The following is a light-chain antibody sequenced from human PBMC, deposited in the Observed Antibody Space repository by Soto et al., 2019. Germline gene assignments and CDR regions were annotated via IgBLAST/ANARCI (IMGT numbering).Light chain of an antibody. CDR3: SSYTSSSTPYV. J-gene: IGLJ1*01. Sequence: QSVLTQPASVSGPPGQSITISCTGTSSDVGGYNYVSWYQQHPGKAPKLMIYEVSNRPSGVSNRFSGSKSGNTASLTISGLQAEDEADYYCSSYTSSSTPYVFGTGTKVTV. CDR2: EVS. CDR1: SSDVGGYNY. V-gene: IGLV2-14*01.